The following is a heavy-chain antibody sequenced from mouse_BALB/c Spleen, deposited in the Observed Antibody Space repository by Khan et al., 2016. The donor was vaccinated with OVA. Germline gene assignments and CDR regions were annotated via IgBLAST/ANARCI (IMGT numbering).Heavy chain of an antibody. D-gene: IGHD2-2*01. Sequence: VQLKESGPELMKPGASVKISCKASGYSFTSYYIHWVMQSHGTSLEWLGYIDPFSGGTTYNQKFKGKATLTVDKSSSTAYIHLSNLTSEDSAVYDSTRHGCVAWFTYWGQGTLVTVSA. J-gene: IGHJ3*01. CDR3: TRHGCVAWFTY. CDR2: IDPFSGGT. V-gene: IGHV1S135*01. CDR1: GYSFTSYY.